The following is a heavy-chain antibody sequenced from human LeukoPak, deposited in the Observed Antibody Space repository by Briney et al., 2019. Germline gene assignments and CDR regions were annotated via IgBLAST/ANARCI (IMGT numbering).Heavy chain of an antibody. CDR2: IYPGDSDT. CDR3: ARQGSTLSDY. Sequence: HGQSLKISCKGSGYNFSNKWIAWVRQMPGKGLEWMGIIYPGDSDTRYSPSFQGQVTISADKSISTAYLQWSSLKASDTAMYYCARQGSTLSDYWGQGTLVTVSS. J-gene: IGHJ4*02. V-gene: IGHV5-51*01. CDR1: GYNFSNKW.